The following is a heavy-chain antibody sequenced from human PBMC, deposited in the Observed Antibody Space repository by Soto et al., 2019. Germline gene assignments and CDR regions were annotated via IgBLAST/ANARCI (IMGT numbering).Heavy chain of an antibody. J-gene: IGHJ4*02. CDR3: VRDQPDYGDYAFDY. D-gene: IGHD4-17*01. CDR1: GGSISSGGYY. V-gene: IGHV4-31*03. Sequence: SETLSLTCTVSGGSISSGGYYWSWIRQHPGKGLEWIGYIYYSGSTYYNPSLKSRVTISVDTSKNQFSLKLSSVTAADTAVYYCVRDQPDYGDYAFDYWGQGTLVTVSS. CDR2: IYYSGST.